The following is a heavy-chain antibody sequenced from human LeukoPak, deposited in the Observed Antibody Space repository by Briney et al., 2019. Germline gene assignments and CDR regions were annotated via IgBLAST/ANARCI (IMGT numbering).Heavy chain of an antibody. CDR2: IYHSGST. Sequence: PSGTLSLTCAVSGGSISSSNWWSWVRQPPGKGLEWIGEIYHSGSTNYNPSLKSRVTISVDKSKNQFSLKLSFVTAADTAVYYCARRLGGYCSSTSCYEGIDYWGQGTLVTVSS. CDR3: ARRLGGYCSSTSCYEGIDY. D-gene: IGHD2-2*01. CDR1: GGSISSSNW. J-gene: IGHJ4*02. V-gene: IGHV4-4*02.